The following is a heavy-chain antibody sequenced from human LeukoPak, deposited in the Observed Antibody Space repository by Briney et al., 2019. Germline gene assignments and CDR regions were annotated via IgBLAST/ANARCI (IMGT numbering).Heavy chain of an antibody. J-gene: IGHJ4*02. D-gene: IGHD6-13*01. CDR3: GRETIAATGTSVFFDY. V-gene: IGHV4-61*08. Sequence: SETLSLTCTVSGASVSSSGYYWTWFRRPPGKGLGWIGYIYHSGSTNYNPSLKSRVTISVDTSKNQFSLKLTSMTAADTAVYYCGRETIAATGTSVFFDYWGQGTLVTVSS. CDR1: GASVSSSGYY. CDR2: IYHSGST.